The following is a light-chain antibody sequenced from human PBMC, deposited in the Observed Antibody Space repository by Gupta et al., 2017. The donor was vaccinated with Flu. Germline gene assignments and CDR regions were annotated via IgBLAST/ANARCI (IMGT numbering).Light chain of an antibody. CDR1: SSDVGGYNY. CDR3: CSYAGSSTFWV. CDR2: EIT. J-gene: IGLJ3*02. V-gene: IGLV2-11*01. Sequence: QSALTHPRPVSGSPGQSVTPSCTGRSSDVGGYNYVSWYQQSPGKAPHLLIYEITKRPSGVPGRFSGSKSGSTASLTISGLQADDEADYYCCSYAGSSTFWVFVGGTTLTVL.